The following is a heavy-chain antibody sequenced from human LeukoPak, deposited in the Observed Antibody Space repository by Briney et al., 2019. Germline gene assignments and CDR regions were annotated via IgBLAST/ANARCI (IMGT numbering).Heavy chain of an antibody. CDR3: ASFRVVVPNYYHMDV. V-gene: IGHV4-34*01. D-gene: IGHD2-2*01. CDR1: GGSFSGYY. Sequence: SETLSLTCAVYGGSFSGYYWSWIRQPPGKGLEWIGEINHSGSTNYNPSLKSRVTISVDTSKNQFSLKLSSVTAADTAVYYCASFRVVVPNYYHMDVWGKGTTVTVSS. J-gene: IGHJ6*03. CDR2: INHSGST.